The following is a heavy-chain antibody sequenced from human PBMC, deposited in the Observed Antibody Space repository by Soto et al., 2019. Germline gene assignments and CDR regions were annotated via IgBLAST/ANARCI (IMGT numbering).Heavy chain of an antibody. V-gene: IGHV4-4*02. D-gene: IGHD1-20*01. Sequence: QVQLQESGPGLVKPSGTLSLTCVVSGASISDSHWWPWVRQPPGKGLEWIGEMFHSGSTNYNPTHKSRVTISIDKWRAQFSLNLNSVTAADTALYYCAKNNDYAIDALGQGNTVTVSS. CDR2: MFHSGST. CDR1: GASISDSHW. J-gene: IGHJ6*02. CDR3: AKNNDYAIDA.